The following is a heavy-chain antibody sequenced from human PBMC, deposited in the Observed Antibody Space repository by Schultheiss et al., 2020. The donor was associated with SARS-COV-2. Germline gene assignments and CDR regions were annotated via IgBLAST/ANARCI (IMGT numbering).Heavy chain of an antibody. V-gene: IGHV3-30*04. D-gene: IGHD6-13*01. CDR3: VSALWQQLPI. CDR1: GFTFSSYA. Sequence: GGSLRLSCAASGFTFSSYAMSWVRQAPGKGLEWVAVISYDGSNKYYADSVKGRFTISRDNDKNTLYLQMSSLRAEDTAVYYCVSALWQQLPIWGQGTLVTVSS. J-gene: IGHJ4*02. CDR2: ISYDGSNK.